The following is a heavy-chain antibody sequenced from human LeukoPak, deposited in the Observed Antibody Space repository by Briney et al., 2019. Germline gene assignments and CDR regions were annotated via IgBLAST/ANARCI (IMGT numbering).Heavy chain of an antibody. V-gene: IGHV1-46*01. D-gene: IGHD3-3*01. Sequence: ASVKVSCKASGYTFTSCYMRWVRQAPGQGLEWMGIINPSGGSTSYAQKFQGRVTMTRDTSTSTVYMELSSLRSEDTAVYYCARGGATYDFSLYGMDVWGQATTVTVSS. CDR2: INPSGGST. J-gene: IGHJ6*02. CDR3: ARGGATYDFSLYGMDV. CDR1: GYTFTSCY.